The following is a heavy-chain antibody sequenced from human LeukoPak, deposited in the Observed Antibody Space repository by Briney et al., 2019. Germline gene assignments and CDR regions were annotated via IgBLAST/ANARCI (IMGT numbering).Heavy chain of an antibody. V-gene: IGHV1-18*01. Sequence: ASVKVSCKASGYTFTSYGISWVRQAPGQGLEWMGWISAYNGNTNYAQKLQGRVTMTTDTSTSTAYMELRSLRSDDTAVYYCARDYYDILTGYPSFDYWGQGTLVTVSS. CDR2: ISAYNGNT. CDR3: ARDYYDILTGYPSFDY. CDR1: GYTFTSYG. J-gene: IGHJ4*02. D-gene: IGHD3-9*01.